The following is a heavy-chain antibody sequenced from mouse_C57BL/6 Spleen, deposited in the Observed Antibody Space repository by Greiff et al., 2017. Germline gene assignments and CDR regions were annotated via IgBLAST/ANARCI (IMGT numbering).Heavy chain of an antibody. CDR1: GYTFTDYN. CDR3: ARDYYGSTLFAY. CDR2: INPNNGGT. D-gene: IGHD1-1*01. V-gene: IGHV1-22*01. Sequence: VQLQQSGPELVKPGASVKMSCKASGYTFTDYNMHWVKQSHGQSLEWIGYINPNNGGTSYNQKFKGKATLTVNKSSSTAYMGLRSLTSEDSAVYYCARDYYGSTLFAYWGQGTLVTVSA. J-gene: IGHJ3*01.